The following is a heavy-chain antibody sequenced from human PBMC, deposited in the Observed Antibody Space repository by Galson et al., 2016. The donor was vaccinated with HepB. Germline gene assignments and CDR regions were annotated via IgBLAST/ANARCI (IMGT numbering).Heavy chain of an antibody. D-gene: IGHD5-18*01. V-gene: IGHV4-39*01. CDR3: VRGGSAPDSSGFLAFDV. CDR1: AGSISSSSYY. J-gene: IGHJ3*01. Sequence: SETLSLTCTVSAGSISSSSYYWGWIRQPPGKGLEWIGTIYYSGTTYYNPSLMSRVTISVDTSKNQFSLQLRSVTAADTAVYYCVRGGSAPDSSGFLAFDVWGQGTMVT. CDR2: IYYSGTT.